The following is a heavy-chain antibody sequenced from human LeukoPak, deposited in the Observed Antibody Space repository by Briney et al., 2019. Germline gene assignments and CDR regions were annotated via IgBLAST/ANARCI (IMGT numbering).Heavy chain of an antibody. CDR2: INPNSGGT. J-gene: IGHJ6*03. CDR1: GCTLTGYY. Sequence: ESSVNVSRQASGCTLTGYYMHSVRQAPGQGLEWMGGINPNSGGTNKAQKFQGRVTMTRDTSISTSYMELNRLRSADTAVYYCARTPPSSGWYGDYYYYYYMDVWGKGTTVTISS. V-gene: IGHV1-2*02. D-gene: IGHD6-19*01. CDR3: ARTPPSSGWYGDYYYYYYMDV.